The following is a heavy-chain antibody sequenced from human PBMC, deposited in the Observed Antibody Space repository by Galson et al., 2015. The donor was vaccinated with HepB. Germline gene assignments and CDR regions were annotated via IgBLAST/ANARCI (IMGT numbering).Heavy chain of an antibody. J-gene: IGHJ4*02. CDR1: GFTFSGSA. CDR2: IRSTASYNAT. D-gene: IGHD6-13*01. V-gene: IGHV3-73*01. CDR3: MRSGDVSAYSSR. Sequence: SLRLSCAASGFTFSGSAIHWVRQATGKGPEWVGRIRSTASYNATSYVPSLKGRFTISRDESKNMAYLHMKSLRTEDTAVYYCMRSGDVSAYSSRWGQGTLVTVSS.